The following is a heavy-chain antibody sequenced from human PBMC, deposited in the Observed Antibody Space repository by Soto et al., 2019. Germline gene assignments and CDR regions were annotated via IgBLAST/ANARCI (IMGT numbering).Heavy chain of an antibody. CDR2: IYCSGST. Sequence: XETLCLTCTVSGGSISSSSYYWGCIRQPPGKGLEWIGSIYCSGSTYYNPSLKSRVTISVDTSKNQFSLKLSSVTAADTAVYYCARRVVVAAIFGYWGQGTLVTVS. J-gene: IGHJ4*02. CDR3: ARRVVVAAIFGY. CDR1: GGSISSSSYY. D-gene: IGHD2-15*01. V-gene: IGHV4-39*01.